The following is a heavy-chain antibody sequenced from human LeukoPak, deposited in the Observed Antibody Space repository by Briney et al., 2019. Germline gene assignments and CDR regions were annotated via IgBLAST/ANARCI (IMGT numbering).Heavy chain of an antibody. CDR1: GGSICSYY. J-gene: IGHJ4*02. D-gene: IGHD6-13*01. Sequence: PSETLSLTCTVSGGSICSYYWSWIRQPPGKGLEWIGYIYYSGTTNYNPSLKSRVTISVDTSKKQFSLKLSSVTAADTAVYYCARGVYIAAAQYGYWGQGTLVTVSS. V-gene: IGHV4-59*01. CDR3: ARGVYIAAAQYGY. CDR2: IYYSGTT.